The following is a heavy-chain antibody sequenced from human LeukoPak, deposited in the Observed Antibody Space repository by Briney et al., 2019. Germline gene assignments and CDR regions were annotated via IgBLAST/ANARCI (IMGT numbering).Heavy chain of an antibody. Sequence: GPSLRLSCAASGFTFSSYAMHWVRQAPGKGLEYVSAVSSNGGSTNYANSVKGRFTISRDNSTNTLCLQMRSLRAEDMAVYYYGRVSQGMVRGGNDYWRQGTLVTVSS. J-gene: IGHJ4*02. CDR1: GFTFSSYA. CDR3: GRVSQGMVRGGNDY. CDR2: VSSNGGST. V-gene: IGHV3-64*01. D-gene: IGHD3-10*01.